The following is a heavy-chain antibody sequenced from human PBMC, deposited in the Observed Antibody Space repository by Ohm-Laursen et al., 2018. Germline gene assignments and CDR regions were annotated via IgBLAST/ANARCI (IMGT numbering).Heavy chain of an antibody. J-gene: IGHJ3*02. V-gene: IGHV1-8*01. Sequence: AASVKVSCKASGYTFTSYDIHWVRQASGQGLEWMGWMNPKNDDTGYAHKFQGRVTMSRNTSISTANLEMTSLRSEDTAVYYCARGRLSGTRRALDIWGQGTLVTVSS. CDR1: GYTFTSYD. D-gene: IGHD1-7*01. CDR2: MNPKNDDT. CDR3: ARGRLSGTRRALDI.